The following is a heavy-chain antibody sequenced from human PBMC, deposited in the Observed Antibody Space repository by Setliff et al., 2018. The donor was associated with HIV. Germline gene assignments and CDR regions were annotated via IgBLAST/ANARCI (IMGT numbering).Heavy chain of an antibody. CDR3: APDGGLEQWLAS. V-gene: IGHV1-58*01. Sequence: SVKVSCKASGFTFATSAVQWVRQTRGQRLEWIGWIVVGTGNTNYAQKFQERVTITRDMSTSTAYMELSSLRSEDTAVYYCAPDGGLEQWLASWGQGTLVTVSS. CDR1: GFTFATSA. J-gene: IGHJ4*02. CDR2: IVVGTGNT. D-gene: IGHD6-19*01.